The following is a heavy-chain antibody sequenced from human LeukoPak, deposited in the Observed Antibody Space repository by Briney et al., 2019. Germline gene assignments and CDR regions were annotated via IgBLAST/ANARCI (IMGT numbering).Heavy chain of an antibody. CDR3: ARDGGRITMVRGVIGYYYYGMDV. CDR2: ISSSSSYT. J-gene: IGHJ6*02. D-gene: IGHD3-10*01. V-gene: IGHV3-11*05. Sequence: KSGGSLRLSCAASGFTFSDYYMSWIRQAPGKGLEWVSYISSSSSYTNYADSVKGRFTISRDNAKNSLYLQMNSLRAEDTAVYYCARDGGRITMVRGVIGYYYYGMDVWGQGTTVTVSS. CDR1: GFTFSDYY.